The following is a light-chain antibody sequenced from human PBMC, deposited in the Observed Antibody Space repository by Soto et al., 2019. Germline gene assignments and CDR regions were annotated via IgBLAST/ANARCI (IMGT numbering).Light chain of an antibody. Sequence: AIRMTQSPSSFSASTGDRVTITCRASQGISSYLAWYQQKPGKAPKLLIYAASTLQSGVPSRFSGSGSGTDFTLIISCLQSEDFATYYCQQYYSYLFTFGPGTKVDI. CDR3: QQYYSYLFT. CDR1: QGISSY. J-gene: IGKJ3*01. CDR2: AAS. V-gene: IGKV1-8*01.